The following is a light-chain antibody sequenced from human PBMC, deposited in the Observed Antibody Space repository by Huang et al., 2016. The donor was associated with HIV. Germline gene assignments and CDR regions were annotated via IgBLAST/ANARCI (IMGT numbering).Light chain of an antibody. CDR3: QQYYNTPYT. J-gene: IGKJ2*01. V-gene: IGKV4-1*01. Sequence: DIVMTQSPDSLAVSLGERAPINCKSSQRVLNRPNNKNDLVGYQQKPGQPPKVLVYWASTRESGVPDRFSGSGSGTDFTLTISSLQAEDVAIYYCQQYYNTPYTFGQGTKLEIK. CDR2: WAS. CDR1: QRVLNRPNNKND.